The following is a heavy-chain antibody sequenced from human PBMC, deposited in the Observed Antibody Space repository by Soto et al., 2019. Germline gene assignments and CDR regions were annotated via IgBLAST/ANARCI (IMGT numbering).Heavy chain of an antibody. J-gene: IGHJ4*02. D-gene: IGHD3-22*01. CDR3: ARARTYYYDSSGNPRWYFDY. CDR1: GFTVSSNY. V-gene: IGHV3-53*04. Sequence: PGGSLRLSCAASGFTVSSNYMSWVRQAPGKGLEWVSVIYSGGSTYYADSVKGRFTISRHNSKNTLYLQMNSLRAEDTAVYYCARARTYYYDSSGNPRWYFDYWGQGTLVTVSS. CDR2: IYSGGST.